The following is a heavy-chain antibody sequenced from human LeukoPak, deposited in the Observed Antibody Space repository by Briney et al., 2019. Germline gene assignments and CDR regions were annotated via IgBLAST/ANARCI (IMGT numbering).Heavy chain of an antibody. J-gene: IGHJ4*02. V-gene: IGHV7-4-1*02. CDR1: GYTLTTYA. CDR2: INTNTGNP. Sequence: ASVKVSCKASGYTLTTYAMNWVRQAPGQGLEWMRWINTNTGNPTYAQGFTGRFVLSLDTSVSTAYLQITSLSAEDTAVYYCARDIERGYGPFDYWGQGTLVTVSS. D-gene: IGHD5-18*01. CDR3: ARDIERGYGPFDY.